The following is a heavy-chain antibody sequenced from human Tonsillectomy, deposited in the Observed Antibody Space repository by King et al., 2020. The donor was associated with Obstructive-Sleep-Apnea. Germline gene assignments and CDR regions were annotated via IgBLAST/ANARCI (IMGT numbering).Heavy chain of an antibody. Sequence: VQLQESGPGLVKPSETLSLTCTVSGGSISSYYWSWIRQPPGKGLEWIGYIYYSGSTNYNPSLKSLVTISVDTSKNQFSLKLSSVTAADTAVYYWSRRSVTTEVWDAFVIWGQGTMVTVSS. J-gene: IGHJ3*02. V-gene: IGHV4-59*01. CDR3: SRRSVTTEVWDAFVI. CDR2: IYYSGST. CDR1: GGSISSYY. D-gene: IGHD4-17*01.